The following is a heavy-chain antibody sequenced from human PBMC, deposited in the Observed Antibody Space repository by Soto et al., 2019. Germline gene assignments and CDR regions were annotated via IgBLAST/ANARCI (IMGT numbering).Heavy chain of an antibody. CDR2: IIPIFGTA. Sequence: QVQLVQSGAEVKKPGSSVKVSCKASGGTFSSYAISWVRQAPGQGLEWMGGIIPIFGTANYAQKFQGRVTITADESTSTAYMELSSLRSEDTAVYYCARDAMIVVADHDAFDIWGKGTMVTVSS. D-gene: IGHD3-22*01. V-gene: IGHV1-69*12. CDR1: GGTFSSYA. J-gene: IGHJ3*02. CDR3: ARDAMIVVADHDAFDI.